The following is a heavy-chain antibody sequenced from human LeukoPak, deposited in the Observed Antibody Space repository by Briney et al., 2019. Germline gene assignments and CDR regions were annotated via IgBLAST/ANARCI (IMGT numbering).Heavy chain of an antibody. CDR3: AREPITMVRGVSDAFDI. D-gene: IGHD3-10*01. J-gene: IGHJ3*02. Sequence: QAGGSLRLSCEASGFSFSNYWMHWVRQAPGKGLVWVSRINSDGSRTNYADSVEGRFTVSRDNAKNTVYLQMNSLRAEDTAVYYCAREPITMVRGVSDAFDIWGQGTMVTVSS. CDR1: GFSFSNYW. CDR2: INSDGSRT. V-gene: IGHV3-74*01.